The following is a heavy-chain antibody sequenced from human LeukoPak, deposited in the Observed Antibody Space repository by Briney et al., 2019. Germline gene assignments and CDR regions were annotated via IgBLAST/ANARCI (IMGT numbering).Heavy chain of an antibody. CDR2: VYHSGIT. V-gene: IGHV4-39*07. J-gene: IGHJ4*02. Sequence: SETLSLTCTVSGGSISNTNYYWAWIRQPPGEGLEWIGSVYHSGITYYTPSLKSRVSIAVDTSKNHFSLKVTSVTAADTAVYYCAREWQYQFDYWGQGSLVTISS. D-gene: IGHD4-11*01. CDR3: AREWQYQFDY. CDR1: GGSISNTNYY.